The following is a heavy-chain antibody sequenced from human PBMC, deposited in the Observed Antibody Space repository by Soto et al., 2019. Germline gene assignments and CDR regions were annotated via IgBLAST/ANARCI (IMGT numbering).Heavy chain of an antibody. CDR1: GFTFSSYE. J-gene: IGHJ6*02. Sequence: PGGSLRLSCAASGFTFSSYEMNWVRQAPGKGLEWVSYISSSGSTIYYADSVKGRFTISRDNAKNSLYLQMNSLRAEDTAVYYCARVNQGVLLWFGESQGDGMDVWGQGTTVTVSS. CDR3: ARVNQGVLLWFGESQGDGMDV. D-gene: IGHD3-10*01. CDR2: ISSSGSTI. V-gene: IGHV3-48*03.